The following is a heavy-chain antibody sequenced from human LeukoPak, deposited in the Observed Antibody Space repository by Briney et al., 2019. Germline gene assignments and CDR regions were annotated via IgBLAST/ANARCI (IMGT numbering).Heavy chain of an antibody. CDR2: TGSTGVST. CDR1: GFTLSSYA. CDR3: AKDPGVVPAHYFDY. V-gene: IGHV3-23*01. Sequence: PGGSLRLSCAASGFTLSSYAMTWVRQAPGKGLEWVSGTGSTGVSTFYADSVKGRFTVSRDNSKNTLSLQMNSLRAEDTAVYYCAKDPGVVPAHYFDYWGQGTLVTVSS. D-gene: IGHD2-2*01. J-gene: IGHJ4*02.